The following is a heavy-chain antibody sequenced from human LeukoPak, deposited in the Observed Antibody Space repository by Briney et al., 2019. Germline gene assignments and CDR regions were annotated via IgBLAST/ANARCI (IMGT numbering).Heavy chain of an antibody. Sequence: SETLSLTCAVYGGSFSVYYWRWIRQPPGKGLECIGEINHSGSTNYNPSLKSRVTISVDTSKNQFSLKLSSVTAADTAVYYCARDRANLYYFDYWGQGTLVTVSS. J-gene: IGHJ4*02. CDR1: GGSFSVYY. D-gene: IGHD2-8*01. CDR3: ARDRANLYYFDY. CDR2: INHSGST. V-gene: IGHV4-34*01.